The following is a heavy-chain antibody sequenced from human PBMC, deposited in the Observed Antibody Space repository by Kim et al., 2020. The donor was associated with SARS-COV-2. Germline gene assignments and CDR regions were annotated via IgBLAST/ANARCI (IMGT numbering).Heavy chain of an antibody. J-gene: IGHJ4*02. CDR3: AREIIVVVPAANFDY. Sequence: GGSLRLSCAASGFTFSSYSMNWVRQAPGKGLEWVSSISSSSSYIYYADSVKGRFTISRDNAKNSLYLQMNSLRAEDTAVYYCAREIIVVVPAANFDYWGQGTLVTVSS. D-gene: IGHD2-2*01. V-gene: IGHV3-21*01. CDR2: ISSSSSYI. CDR1: GFTFSSYS.